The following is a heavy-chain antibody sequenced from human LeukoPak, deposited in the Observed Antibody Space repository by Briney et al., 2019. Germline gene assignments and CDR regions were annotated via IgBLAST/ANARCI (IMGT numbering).Heavy chain of an antibody. Sequence: GGSLSLSCAASGFTFSSYCWHWIRQAPGKGLVWVSRINSDGISTSYADSVKGRFTISRDNAKNTLYLQMNSLRAEDTAVYYCARDGNYYDSSGPADYWGQGTLVTVSS. CDR1: GFTFSSYC. V-gene: IGHV3-74*01. D-gene: IGHD3-22*01. J-gene: IGHJ4*02. CDR3: ARDGNYYDSSGPADY. CDR2: INSDGIST.